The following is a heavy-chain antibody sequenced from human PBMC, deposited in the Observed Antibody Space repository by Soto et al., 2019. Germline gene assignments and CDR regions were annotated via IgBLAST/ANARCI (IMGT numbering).Heavy chain of an antibody. CDR2: ISYDGSNK. D-gene: IGHD2-2*01. Sequence: GGSLRLSCAASGFTFSSYAMHWVRQAPGKGLEWVAVISYDGSNKYYADSVKGRFTISRDNSKNTLYLQMNSLRAEDTAVYYCARDAVNCSSTSCLLTYYYYYGMDVWGQGTTVTVSS. CDR1: GFTFSSYA. V-gene: IGHV3-30-3*01. CDR3: ARDAVNCSSTSCLLTYYYYYGMDV. J-gene: IGHJ6*02.